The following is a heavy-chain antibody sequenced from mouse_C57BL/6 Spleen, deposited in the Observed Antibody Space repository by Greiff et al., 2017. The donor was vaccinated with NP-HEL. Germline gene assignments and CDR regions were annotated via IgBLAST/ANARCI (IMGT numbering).Heavy chain of an antibody. J-gene: IGHJ3*01. V-gene: IGHV1-26*01. CDR2: INPKNGGT. Sequence: VQLQQSGPELVKPGASVKISCKASGYTFTDYYMNWVKQSHGKSLEWIGDINPKNGGTSYNQKFKGKATLTVDKSSSTAYMERRSLTSEDSAVYYGARASSGYGFSSWFAYWGQGTLVTVSA. CDR3: ARASSGYGFSSWFAY. CDR1: GYTFTDYY. D-gene: IGHD3-1*01.